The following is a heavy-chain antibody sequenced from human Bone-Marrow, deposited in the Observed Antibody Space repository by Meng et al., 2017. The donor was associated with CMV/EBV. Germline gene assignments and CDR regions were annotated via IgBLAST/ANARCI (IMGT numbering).Heavy chain of an antibody. D-gene: IGHD5/OR15-5a*01. Sequence: GGSLRLSCAASGFTFSDYYMSWIRQAPGKGLEWVSYISSSGSTIYYADSVKGRFTISRDNAKNSLYLQMNSLRAEDTAVYNCASTLPPASYFSSAIDFWLQGTTVTVSS. J-gene: IGHJ6*02. CDR1: GFTFSDYY. CDR3: ASTLPPASYFSSAIDF. V-gene: IGHV3-11*01. CDR2: ISSSGSTI.